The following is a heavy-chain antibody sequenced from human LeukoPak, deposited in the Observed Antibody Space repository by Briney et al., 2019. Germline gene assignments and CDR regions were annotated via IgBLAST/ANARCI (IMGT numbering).Heavy chain of an antibody. CDR2: ISSAGTT. Sequence: GGSLRLSCAASGFTVSSSYMSWVRQAPGKGLEWVSIISSAGTTYYADSVKGRFTISRDNSKNTVYLQVNSLRAEDTAVYYCAARGYRNGPFDYWGQGTLVTVSS. V-gene: IGHV3-66*01. J-gene: IGHJ4*02. CDR3: AARGYRNGPFDY. D-gene: IGHD5-18*01. CDR1: GFTVSSSY.